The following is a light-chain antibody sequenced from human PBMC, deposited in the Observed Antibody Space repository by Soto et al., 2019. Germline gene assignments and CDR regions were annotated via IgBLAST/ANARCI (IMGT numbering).Light chain of an antibody. CDR1: RSITTY. V-gene: IGKV1-39*01. J-gene: IGKJ2*03. CDR3: QHTYSSFNS. Sequence: DIQVTQSPSSLSASVGDRVTITCRASRSITTYLNWYQQRPGKPPKLLIQTASTLQGGVPSRFSGSGSGTDFTLTSSSLQPEDFATYYCQHTYSSFNSFGQGTKLEIK. CDR2: TAS.